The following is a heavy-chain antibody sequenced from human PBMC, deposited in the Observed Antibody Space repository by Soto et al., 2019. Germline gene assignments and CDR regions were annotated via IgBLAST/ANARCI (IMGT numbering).Heavy chain of an antibody. Sequence: VGSLRLSCAASGFIFSDQYMDWVRQAPGKGLEWVGRTRNKANSYTTEYAASVRGRFTISRDDSKNSLYLQMNSLKTEDTAVYYCARDLGGAPYVDLWGRGTLVTVSS. D-gene: IGHD3-16*01. J-gene: IGHJ2*01. CDR2: TRNKANSYTT. CDR3: ARDLGGAPYVDL. V-gene: IGHV3-72*01. CDR1: GFIFSDQY.